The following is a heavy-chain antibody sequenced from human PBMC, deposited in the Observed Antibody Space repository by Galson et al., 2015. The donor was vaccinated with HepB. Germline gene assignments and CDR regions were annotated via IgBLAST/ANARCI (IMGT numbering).Heavy chain of an antibody. CDR1: GYTFTSYA. CDR2: INAGNGNT. J-gene: IGHJ4*02. CDR3: ARAIWVAGTYYLDY. Sequence: SVKVSCKASGYTFTSYAIHWVRQAPGQWLELMGWINAGNGNTKYSQMFQGRVTLTRDTSASTAYMELSSLRSEDMAVYYCARAIWVAGTYYLDYCGQGTLVTASS. V-gene: IGHV1-3*01. D-gene: IGHD6-19*01.